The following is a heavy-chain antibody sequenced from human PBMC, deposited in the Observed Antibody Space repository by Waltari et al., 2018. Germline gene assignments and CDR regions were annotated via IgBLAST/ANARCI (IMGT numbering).Heavy chain of an antibody. CDR3: ATPSGSFRAIDY. J-gene: IGHJ4*02. D-gene: IGHD1-26*01. CDR2: VDPEDGET. CDR1: GYTFTDYY. Sequence: EVERVQSGAEVKKPGATVKISCKASGYTFTDYYMHWVQQAPGKGLEWMGRVDPEDGETRYAEKFQGRVTITADTSTDTAYMELSSLRSEDTAVYYCATPSGSFRAIDYWGQGTLVTVSS. V-gene: IGHV1-69-2*01.